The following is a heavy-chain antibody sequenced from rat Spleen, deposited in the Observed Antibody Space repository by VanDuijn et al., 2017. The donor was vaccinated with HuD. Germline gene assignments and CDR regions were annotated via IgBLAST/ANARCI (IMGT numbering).Heavy chain of an antibody. D-gene: IGHD3-2*01. CDR1: GFTFSDYY. V-gene: IGHV5-29*01. CDR2: MSYDGRNT. Sequence: EVQLVESDGGLVQPGRSLKLSCAASGFTFSDYYMAWVRQVPTKGLEWVATMSYDGRNTYYRDSVKGRFTITRVHAKSTLYLQMDSLRSEDAATYYCTRAMHYYVDYWGQGVMVAVSS. J-gene: IGHJ2*01. CDR3: TRAMHYYVDY.